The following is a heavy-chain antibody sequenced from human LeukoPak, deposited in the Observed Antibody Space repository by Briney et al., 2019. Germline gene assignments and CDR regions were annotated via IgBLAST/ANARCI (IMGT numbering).Heavy chain of an antibody. CDR3: ASARGDYGDYYFDY. J-gene: IGHJ4*02. V-gene: IGHV3-66*01. CDR2: IYSGGST. CDR1: GFTFSDAW. D-gene: IGHD4-17*01. Sequence: PGGSLRLSCAASGFTFSDAWMSWVRQAPGKGLEWVSVIYSGGSTYYADSVKGRFTISRDNSKNTLYLQMNSLRAEDTAVYYCASARGDYGDYYFDYWGQGTLVPVSS.